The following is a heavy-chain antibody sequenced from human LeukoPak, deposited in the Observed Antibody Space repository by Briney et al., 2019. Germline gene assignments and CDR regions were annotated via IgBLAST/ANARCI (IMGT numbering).Heavy chain of an antibody. CDR1: RGAFSSYA. D-gene: IGHD1-26*01. CDR2: TIPIFGTA. J-gene: IGHJ6*03. Sequence: SVKLSCKASRGAFSSYAISWVRQAPGQGLEWMGGTIPIFGTANHEQKFQGRVTIITDESTSTAYMELSSLRSEDTAVYYCARWISGRYYYYYMDVWGKETTVTVSS. CDR3: ARWISGRYYYYYMDV. V-gene: IGHV1-69*05.